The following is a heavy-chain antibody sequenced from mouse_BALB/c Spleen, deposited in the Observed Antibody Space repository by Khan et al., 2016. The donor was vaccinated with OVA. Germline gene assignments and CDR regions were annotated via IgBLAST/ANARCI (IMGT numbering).Heavy chain of an antibody. J-gene: IGHJ3*01. V-gene: IGHV5-17*02. Sequence: EVELVESGGGLVQPGGSRKLSCAASGFTFSKIGMHWVRQAPEKGLEWVAYISSGSNTIYYADSVKGRFTISRDNPENTLFLQMTSLRSEDTAIYYCTRRHDTYAWLTYWGQGTLVTVSA. CDR1: GFTFSKIG. CDR3: TRRHDTYAWLTY. D-gene: IGHD1-1*01. CDR2: ISSGSNTI.